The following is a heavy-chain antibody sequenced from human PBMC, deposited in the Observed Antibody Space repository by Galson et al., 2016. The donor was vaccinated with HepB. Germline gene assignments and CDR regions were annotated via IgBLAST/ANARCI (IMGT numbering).Heavy chain of an antibody. V-gene: IGHV1-18*01. D-gene: IGHD3-10*01. CDR2: ISTYNGNT. CDR1: GYHFLNYG. CDR3: ATYNVSLGDYNAFDF. J-gene: IGHJ4*02. Sequence: SVKVSCKASGYHFLNYGISWVRQAPGQGLEWMGWISTYNGNTKSAQKVQDRVTMTTDTSTGTGYLELRSLTSEDTAVYYCATYNVSLGDYNAFDFRGQGPLVTVSA.